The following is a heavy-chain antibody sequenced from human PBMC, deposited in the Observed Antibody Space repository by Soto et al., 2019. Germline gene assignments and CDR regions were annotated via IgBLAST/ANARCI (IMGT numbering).Heavy chain of an antibody. Sequence: SETLSLTCTVSGGSISSYYWSWIRQPPGKGLEWIGYIYYSGSTNYNPSLKSRVTISVDTSKNQFSLKLSSVTAADTAVYYCARLLVGRNNWIDPWGQGTLVTVSS. J-gene: IGHJ5*02. CDR1: GGSISSYY. V-gene: IGHV4-59*01. CDR2: IYYSGST. CDR3: ARLLVGRNNWIDP. D-gene: IGHD2-8*02.